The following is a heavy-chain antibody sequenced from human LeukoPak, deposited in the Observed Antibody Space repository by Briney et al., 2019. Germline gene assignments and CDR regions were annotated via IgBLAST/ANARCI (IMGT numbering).Heavy chain of an antibody. J-gene: IGHJ6*02. Sequence: GGSLRLSCAAAGFTFSSYAMSWVRQAPGKGLEWVSGHSGGGASTYYADSVRGRFTISRDNSKNTLYLQMNSLRAEDTAVYYCAKEGTYYDILTDLNYYYGMDVWGQGTTVTVSS. D-gene: IGHD3-9*01. CDR2: HSGGGAST. CDR1: GFTFSSYA. CDR3: AKEGTYYDILTDLNYYYGMDV. V-gene: IGHV3-23*01.